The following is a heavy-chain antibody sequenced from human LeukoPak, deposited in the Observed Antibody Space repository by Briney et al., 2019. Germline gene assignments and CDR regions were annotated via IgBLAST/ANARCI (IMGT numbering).Heavy chain of an antibody. Sequence: SVKVSCKASGGTFSSYAISWVRQAPGQGLEWMGGIIPIFGTANYAQKFQGRVMITADESTSTAYMELSSLRSEDTAVYYCARESKELSAFDYWGQGTLVTVSS. CDR2: IIPIFGTA. V-gene: IGHV1-69*01. CDR3: ARESKELSAFDY. J-gene: IGHJ4*02. CDR1: GGTFSSYA. D-gene: IGHD1-26*01.